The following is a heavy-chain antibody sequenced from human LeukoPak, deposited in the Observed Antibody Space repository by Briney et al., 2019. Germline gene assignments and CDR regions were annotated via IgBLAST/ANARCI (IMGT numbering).Heavy chain of an antibody. CDR3: ARLAYSTTWSAARFDP. CDR1: GYNFITYW. D-gene: IGHD3-16*01. V-gene: IGHV5-51*01. J-gene: IGHJ5*02. CDR2: IYPGDSDT. Sequence: GESPKISFKGSGYNFITYWIAWVRQGPGKGLEWMGIIYPGDSDTRYSPAFQGQVTISADKSISTAYLQWSSLKASDTAMYYCARLAYSTTWSAARFDPWGQGTLVTVSS.